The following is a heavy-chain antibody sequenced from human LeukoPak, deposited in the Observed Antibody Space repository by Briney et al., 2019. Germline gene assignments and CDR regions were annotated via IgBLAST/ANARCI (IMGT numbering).Heavy chain of an antibody. CDR2: IYVKGDT. CDR1: GGSTSSSY. J-gene: IGHJ4*02. D-gene: IGHD3-3*01. Sequence: SETLSLTCTVSGGSTSSSYWSWIRQAPGKGLECIGYIYVKGDTNTNPPLKGRATLSLDTSKNQFSLRLTSVTAADTAVYFCARSARLFDLWGPGTLVTVSS. CDR3: ARSARLFDL. V-gene: IGHV4-4*09.